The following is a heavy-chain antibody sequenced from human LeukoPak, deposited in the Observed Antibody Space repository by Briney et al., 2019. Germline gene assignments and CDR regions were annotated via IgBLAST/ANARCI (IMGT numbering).Heavy chain of an antibody. Sequence: PGGSLRLSCAASGFTFSNAWMSWVRQAPGKGLEWVGRIKSKTDGGTTDYAAPVQGRFTISRDDSKNTLYLQMNSLKTEDTAMYYCSTDQGYGSGSYYWFDPWGQGTLVTVSS. CDR2: IKSKTDGGTT. V-gene: IGHV3-15*01. J-gene: IGHJ5*02. CDR3: STDQGYGSGSYYWFDP. D-gene: IGHD3-10*01. CDR1: GFTFSNAW.